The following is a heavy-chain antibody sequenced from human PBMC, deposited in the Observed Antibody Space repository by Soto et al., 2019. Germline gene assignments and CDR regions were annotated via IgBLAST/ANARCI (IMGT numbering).Heavy chain of an antibody. CDR2: MNPNSGNT. CDR1: GYTFTSYD. V-gene: IGHV1-8*01. J-gene: IGHJ5*02. D-gene: IGHD3-3*01. Sequence: QVQLVQSGAEVKKPGASVKVSCKASGYTFTSYDINWVRQATGQGLEWMGWMNPNSGNTGYAQKFQGRVTITRNTSISTAYMVLSSLRSEDAAVYYCARSGQVGNWFAPWGQGTLVTVSS. CDR3: ARSGQVGNWFAP.